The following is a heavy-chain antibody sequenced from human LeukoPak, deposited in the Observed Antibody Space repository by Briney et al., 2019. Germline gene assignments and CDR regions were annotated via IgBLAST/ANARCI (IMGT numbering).Heavy chain of an antibody. CDR2: MTPNRGNT. CDR1: GYIFTSYY. CDR3: ARALGYCSGGSCSNYYYYGMDV. V-gene: IGHV1-8*01. D-gene: IGHD2-15*01. J-gene: IGHJ6*02. Sequence: ASVKLSCKASGYIFTSYYIHWVRQATAQGRVGMVWMTPNRGNTGYAQKFQGRVTMTRNTSISTAYMELSSLRSEDTAVYYCARALGYCSGGSCSNYYYYGMDVWGQGTTVTVSS.